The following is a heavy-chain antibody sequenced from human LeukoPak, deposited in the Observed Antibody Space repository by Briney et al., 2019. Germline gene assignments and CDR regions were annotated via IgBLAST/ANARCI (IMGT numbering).Heavy chain of an antibody. D-gene: IGHD3-16*01. CDR2: IKLDGSEK. CDR3: ARGGGLDV. Sequence: GGSLRLSCVASGFSFGKYWMSWVRQAPGKGLEWVANIKLDGSEKNYVDSVKGRFTISRDNAKNSLYLQMSNLRAEDTAVYFCARGGGLDVWGQGATVTVSS. CDR1: GFSFGKYW. J-gene: IGHJ6*02. V-gene: IGHV3-7*03.